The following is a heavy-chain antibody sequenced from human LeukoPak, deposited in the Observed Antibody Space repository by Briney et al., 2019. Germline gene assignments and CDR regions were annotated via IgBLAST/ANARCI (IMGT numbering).Heavy chain of an antibody. D-gene: IGHD3-22*01. V-gene: IGHV1-18*01. Sequence: GASVKVSCKASGYTFTSYGISWVRQAPGQGLEWMGWISAYNGNTSYAQKLQGRVTMTTDTSTSTAYMELRSLRSDDTAVYYCARDGAGYYYDSSGYYYVPDGVGYYFDYWGQGTLVTVSS. CDR3: ARDGAGYYYDSSGYYYVPDGVGYYFDY. CDR2: ISAYNGNT. J-gene: IGHJ4*02. CDR1: GYTFTSYG.